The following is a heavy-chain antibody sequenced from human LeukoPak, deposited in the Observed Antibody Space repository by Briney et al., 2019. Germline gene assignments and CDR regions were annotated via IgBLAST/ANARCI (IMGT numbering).Heavy chain of an antibody. CDR2: FVPEDVET. V-gene: IGHV1-24*01. CDR3: ATHTIVGVVTYGFPI. D-gene: IGHD3-3*01. CDR1: GYTGIELS. J-gene: IGHJ3*02. Sequence: GASVKVSCKLSGYTGIELSMNWVRQAPGKGLEWLGGFVPEDVETVYAQKFQGRVTMTEDTSTDTAYMELSRLTSEDTAVYYCATHTIVGVVTYGFPIWGRGTLVTVSS.